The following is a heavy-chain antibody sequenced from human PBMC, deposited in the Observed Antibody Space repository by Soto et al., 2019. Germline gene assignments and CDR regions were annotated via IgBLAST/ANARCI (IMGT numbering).Heavy chain of an antibody. CDR3: ARDLGGDFNFAD. J-gene: IGHJ4*02. CDR1: GGSVSSSSYY. D-gene: IGHD4-17*01. CDR2: IYYSGST. Sequence: PSETLSLTCTVSGGSVSSSSYYWGWIRQPPGKGLEWLGSIYYSGSTYYNPSLKSRVTISVDTCKNQISLKLSSVTAADTAVYYCARDLGGDFNFADWGPGTLVTVSS. V-gene: IGHV4-39*02.